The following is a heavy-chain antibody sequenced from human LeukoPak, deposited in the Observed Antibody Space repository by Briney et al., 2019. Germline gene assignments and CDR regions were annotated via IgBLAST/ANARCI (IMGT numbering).Heavy chain of an antibody. V-gene: IGHV1-2*02. D-gene: IGHD2-2*01. J-gene: IGHJ5*02. Sequence: ASVKVSCKSSGYTFNSYGITWVRQAPGQGLEWMGWINPNSGGTNYAQKFQGRVTMTRDTSISTAYMELSRLRSDDTAVYYCVIPYCSSTSCYEGDNWFDPWGQGTLVTVSS. CDR2: INPNSGGT. CDR3: VIPYCSSTSCYEGDNWFDP. CDR1: GYTFNSYG.